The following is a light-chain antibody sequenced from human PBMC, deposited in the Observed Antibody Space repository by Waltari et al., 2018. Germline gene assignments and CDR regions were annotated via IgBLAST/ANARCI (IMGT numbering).Light chain of an antibody. V-gene: IGKV1-17*01. CDR1: QGITHH. CDR3: LQHNTYPFA. CDR2: APS. J-gene: IGKJ3*01. Sequence: DIQMTQSPSSLSASAGDRVTITCRASQGITHHLGWYQQKPGKAPRRLIFAPSNLEGGGPSRFSGSGSGTEFTLTISSLQPEDFATYYCLQHNTYPFAFGPGTTVDIK.